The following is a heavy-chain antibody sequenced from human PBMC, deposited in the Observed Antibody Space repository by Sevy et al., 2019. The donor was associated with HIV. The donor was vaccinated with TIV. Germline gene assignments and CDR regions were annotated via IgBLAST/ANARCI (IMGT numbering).Heavy chain of an antibody. CDR1: GFAFSTHA. D-gene: IGHD2-2*01. V-gene: IGHV3-30-3*01. CDR2: ISSEGTET. Sequence: GGSLRLSCAASGFAFSTHAMHWVRQSPGKGLEWVAVISSEGTETFYAASVEGRFTISGDNSKNTLSLQLNSLRPEDTAVYYCARDGGNSVKWYPLYWGHGTLVTVSS. J-gene: IGHJ4*01. CDR3: ARDGGNSVKWYPLY.